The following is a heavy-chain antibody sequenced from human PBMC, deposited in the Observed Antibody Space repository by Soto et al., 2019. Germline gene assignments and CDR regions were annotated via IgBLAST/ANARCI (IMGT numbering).Heavy chain of an antibody. J-gene: IGHJ4*02. CDR1: GYIFIDYG. D-gene: IGHD3-22*01. Sequence: GSVKVSCKASGYIFIDYGISWVRQAPGQGLEWMGWISAYNGNTNYAQNLQGIVTMTTDTSTNTAYMELRSLRSDDTAVYYCARHVMILVAPSDYWGQGTLVTVSS. V-gene: IGHV1-18*01. CDR3: ARHVMILVAPSDY. CDR2: ISAYNGNT.